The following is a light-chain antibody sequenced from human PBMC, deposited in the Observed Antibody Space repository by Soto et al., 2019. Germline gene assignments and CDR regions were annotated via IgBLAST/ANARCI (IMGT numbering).Light chain of an antibody. J-gene: IGLJ1*01. CDR1: SSNIGSNT. V-gene: IGLV1-44*01. Sequence: QSVLTQPPSASGTPGQWVTISCSGSSSNIGSNTVNWYQQLPGTAPKLLIYSNNQRPPGVPDRFSGSKSGTSASLAISGLQSEDEADYYCAAWDDSLNGQVFGTGTKVTVL. CDR3: AAWDDSLNGQV. CDR2: SNN.